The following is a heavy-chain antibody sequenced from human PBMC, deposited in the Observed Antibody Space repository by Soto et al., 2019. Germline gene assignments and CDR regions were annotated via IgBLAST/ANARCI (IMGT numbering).Heavy chain of an antibody. V-gene: IGHV1-69*01. J-gene: IGHJ3*02. CDR1: GGTFSRYA. CDR2: IIPIFGTP. CDR3: ARYDHGGWYGELDVFEI. D-gene: IGHD6-19*01. Sequence: QVQLVQSGAEVKKPGSSVKVSCKASGGTFSRYAISWVRQAPGRGLEWMGGIIPIFGTPNYAQKFQGRVTITADESTCTAYMELIGLGFEVTVVDYCARYDHGGWYGELDVFEIWGQGTMVTVS.